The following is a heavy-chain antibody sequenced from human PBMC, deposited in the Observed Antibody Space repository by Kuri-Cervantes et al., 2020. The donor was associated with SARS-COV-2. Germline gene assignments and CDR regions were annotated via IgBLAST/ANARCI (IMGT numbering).Heavy chain of an antibody. CDR1: GDSINSGYY. CDR3: ARDREITSGGVIDRGFDY. D-gene: IGHD3-16*02. J-gene: IGHJ4*02. Sequence: SETLSLTCALSGDSINSGYYWGWIRQPPGKGLEWIGSIYHTGNTYYSPSLKSRVTMSVDTSKNQFSLKLSSVTAADTAVYYCARDREITSGGVIDRGFDYWGQGNLVTVSS. V-gene: IGHV4-38-2*02. CDR2: IYHTGNT.